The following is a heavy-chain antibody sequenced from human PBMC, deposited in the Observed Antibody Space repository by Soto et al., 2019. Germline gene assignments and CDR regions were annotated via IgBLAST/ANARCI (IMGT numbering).Heavy chain of an antibody. Sequence: PGGSLRLSCAAGGFTFSSYAMSWVRQDQGKGLEWVSGISGSGESRYHAASVKGRFTISSDNSKNTLYLQMNSLRADDTAIYYCAKAITNRLRVVEYWAQGTQVTVSS. V-gene: IGHV3-23*01. J-gene: IGHJ4*02. CDR3: AKAITNRLRVVEY. CDR1: GFTFSSYA. D-gene: IGHD4-17*01. CDR2: ISGSGESR.